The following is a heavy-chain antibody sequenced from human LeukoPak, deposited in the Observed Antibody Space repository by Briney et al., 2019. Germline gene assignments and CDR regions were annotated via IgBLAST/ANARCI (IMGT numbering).Heavy chain of an antibody. CDR3: ARVRVDYYYTMDV. J-gene: IGHJ6*02. Sequence: SETLSLTCAVYGGSFSGYYWSWIHQPPGQGLEWIGEINHSGGTNYNPSLKSRVTISLDTSKNQFSLQLSSVTAADTAVYYCARVRVDYYYTMDVCGQGTTVTVSS. V-gene: IGHV4-34*01. CDR1: GGSFSGYY. CDR2: INHSGGT. D-gene: IGHD2-2*01.